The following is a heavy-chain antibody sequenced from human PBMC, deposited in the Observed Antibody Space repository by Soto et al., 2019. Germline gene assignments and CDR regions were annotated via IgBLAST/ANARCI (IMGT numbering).Heavy chain of an antibody. CDR1: GYTFTSYA. V-gene: IGHV1-18*01. D-gene: IGHD1-26*01. CDR2: INAYNGNT. CDR3: ARVGYSGNYYYY. Sequence: GASVKVSCKASGYTFTSYAMHWVRQAPGQRLEWMGWINAYNGNTDYAQNLQGRVTMTTDTSTSTAYMELRSLRSDDTAVYYCARVGYSGNYYYYWGQGTLVTVSS. J-gene: IGHJ4*02.